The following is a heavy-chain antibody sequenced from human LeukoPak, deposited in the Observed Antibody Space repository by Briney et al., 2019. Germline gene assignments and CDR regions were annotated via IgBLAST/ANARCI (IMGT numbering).Heavy chain of an antibody. Sequence: GGSLRLSCAASGFTFSSYWMSWVRQAPGKGLEWVANIKQDGSEKYYVDSVKGRFTISRDNAKNSLYLQMNSLRAEDTAVYYCAKDLSKTVAGTFDYWGQGTLVTVSS. D-gene: IGHD6-19*01. V-gene: IGHV3-7*03. CDR2: IKQDGSEK. J-gene: IGHJ4*02. CDR1: GFTFSSYW. CDR3: AKDLSKTVAGTFDY.